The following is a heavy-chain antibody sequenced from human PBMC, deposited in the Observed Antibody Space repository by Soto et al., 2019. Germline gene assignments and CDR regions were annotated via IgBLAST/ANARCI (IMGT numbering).Heavy chain of an antibody. CDR3: AKQGSCLNDHFYY. D-gene: IGHD1-1*01. J-gene: IGHJ4*02. CDR1: GFSFSSYG. V-gene: IGHV3-30*18. CDR2: ISYDGTDE. Sequence: QVQLVESGGGVVQPGRSLRLSCAASGFSFSSYGMHWVRQAPGKGLEWVAMISYDGTDEYYADSVKGRFTISRDNSKNAVYVQINSLRAEDTAVYYRAKQGSCLNDHFYYWGQGTLVTVSS.